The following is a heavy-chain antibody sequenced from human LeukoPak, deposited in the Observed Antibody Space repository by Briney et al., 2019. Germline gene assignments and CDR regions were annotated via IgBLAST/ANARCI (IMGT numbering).Heavy chain of an antibody. CDR1: GFTFSSYW. D-gene: IGHD3-9*01. CDR3: ARVLTGSNRQLDY. CDR2: INGDGSNI. J-gene: IGHJ4*02. V-gene: IGHV3-74*01. Sequence: GGSLRLSCAASGFTFSSYWMHWVRQAPGKGLVWVSRINGDGSNINYADSARGRFTISRDNAKNTLHLQTNSLRDEDTAVYYCARVLTGSNRQLDYWGQGTLVTVSS.